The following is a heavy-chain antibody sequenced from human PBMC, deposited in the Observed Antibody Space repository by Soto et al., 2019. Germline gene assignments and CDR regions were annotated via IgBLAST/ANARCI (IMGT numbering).Heavy chain of an antibody. D-gene: IGHD6-19*01. CDR1: GFTFSSYA. CDR3: ARDRGYSSGWSFDS. J-gene: IGHJ4*02. CDR2: ISSSSSYI. V-gene: IGHV3-21*01. Sequence: GGSLRLSCAASGFTFSSYAMSWVRQAPGKGLEWVSAISSSSSYIYYADSVKGRFTISRDNAKNSLYLQMNSLRAEDTAVYYCARDRGYSSGWSFDSWGQGTLVTVSS.